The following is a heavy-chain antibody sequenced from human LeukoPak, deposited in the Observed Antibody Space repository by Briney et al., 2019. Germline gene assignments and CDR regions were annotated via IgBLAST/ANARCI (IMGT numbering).Heavy chain of an antibody. CDR3: AKAQAVQLWVFDY. Sequence: DPGGSLRLSCAASGFTFSGYAMSWVRQAPGKGLEWVSAISGSGGSTYYADSVKGRFTISRDNSKNTLYLQMNSLRAEDTAVYYCAKAQAVQLWVFDYWGQGTLVTVSS. V-gene: IGHV3-23*01. CDR2: ISGSGGST. D-gene: IGHD5-18*01. J-gene: IGHJ4*02. CDR1: GFTFSGYA.